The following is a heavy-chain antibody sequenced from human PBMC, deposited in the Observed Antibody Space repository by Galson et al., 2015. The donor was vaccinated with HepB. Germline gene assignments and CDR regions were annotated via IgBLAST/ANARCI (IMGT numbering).Heavy chain of an antibody. J-gene: IGHJ4*02. D-gene: IGHD2-21*01. Sequence: LRLSCAASGFTFSSYSMNWVRQAPGKGLEWVSYISSSSSTIYYADSVKGRFTISRDNAKNSLYLQMNSLRDEDTAVYYCARESELAYCGGDCYLFDYWGQGTLVTVSS. V-gene: IGHV3-48*02. CDR1: GFTFSSYS. CDR3: ARESELAYCGGDCYLFDY. CDR2: ISSSSSTI.